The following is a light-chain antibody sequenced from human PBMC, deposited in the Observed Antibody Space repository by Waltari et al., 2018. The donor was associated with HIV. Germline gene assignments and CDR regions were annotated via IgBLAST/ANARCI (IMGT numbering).Light chain of an antibody. J-gene: IGKJ3*01. CDR3: QQSYSIPLT. CDR2: GSF. CDR1: ENIANN. Sequence: DIEMTQSPSSLSASVGDGVTITCRTSENIANNLNWYQQKKGKAPNLLIYGSFTLQSGAPSRFSGSGFGKEFTLTISSLQPEDFATYYCQQSYSIPLTFGPGTKVDIK. V-gene: IGKV1-39*01.